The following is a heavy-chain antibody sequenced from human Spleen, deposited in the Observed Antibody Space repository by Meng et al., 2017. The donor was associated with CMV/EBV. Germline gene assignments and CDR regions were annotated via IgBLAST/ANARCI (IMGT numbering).Heavy chain of an antibody. Sequence: LSCAASGFTFSSYWMHWVRQAPEKGLVWVSRINSDGSSTTYADSVKGRFTISRDNAKNTLYLQITGLRAEDTAVYYCARDDYSNYFDYWGQGTLVTVSS. CDR2: INSDGSST. J-gene: IGHJ4*02. CDR1: GFTFSSYW. CDR3: ARDDYSNYFDY. V-gene: IGHV3-74*01. D-gene: IGHD4-11*01.